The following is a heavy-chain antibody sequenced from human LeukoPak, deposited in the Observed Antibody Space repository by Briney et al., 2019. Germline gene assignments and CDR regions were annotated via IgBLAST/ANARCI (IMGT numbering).Heavy chain of an antibody. D-gene: IGHD1-26*01. CDR1: GGTFSSYA. CDR2: IIPIFGTA. CDR3: ARTGMGGNVWIDS. Sequence: SVKVSCKASGGTFSSYAISWVRQAPGQGLEWMGGIIPIFGTANYAQKFQGRVTITADESTSTAYMELTSLTSDDTAMFYCARTGMGGNVWIDSWGQGTLVTVSS. J-gene: IGHJ5*01. V-gene: IGHV1-69*13.